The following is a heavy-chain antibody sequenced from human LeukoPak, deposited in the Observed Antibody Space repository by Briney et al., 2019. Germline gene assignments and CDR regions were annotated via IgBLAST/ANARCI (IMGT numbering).Heavy chain of an antibody. D-gene: IGHD1-7*01. CDR2: ISSSGGTI. V-gene: IGHV3-23*01. CDR1: GFTFSTYA. CDR3: ARDWNYGFDY. Sequence: GGSLRLSCAASGFTFSTYAMSWVRQAPGKGLEWVSGISSSGGTIYYADSLKGRFTISRDNSKNTLYLQMNSLRAEDTAIYYCARDWNYGFDYWGQGTLVTVSS. J-gene: IGHJ4*02.